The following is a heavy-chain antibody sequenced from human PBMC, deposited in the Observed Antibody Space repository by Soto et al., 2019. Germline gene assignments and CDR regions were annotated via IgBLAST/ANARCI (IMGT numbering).Heavy chain of an antibody. CDR3: ARTKALRFLEWLFWFDP. J-gene: IGHJ5*02. CDR2: IYYSGST. Sequence: PSETLSLTCTVSGGSISSGDYYWSWIRQPPGKGLEWIGYIYYSGSTNYNPSLKSRVTISVDTSKNQFSLKLSSVTAADTAVYYCARTKALRFLEWLFWFDPWGQGTLVTVSS. V-gene: IGHV4-61*08. CDR1: GGSISSGDYY. D-gene: IGHD3-3*01.